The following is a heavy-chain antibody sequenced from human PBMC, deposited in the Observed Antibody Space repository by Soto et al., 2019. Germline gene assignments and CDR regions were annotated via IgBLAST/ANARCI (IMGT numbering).Heavy chain of an antibody. CDR1: GFTFSSYA. D-gene: IGHD2-15*01. Sequence: GGSLRLSCAASGFTFSSYAMSWVRQAPGKGLEWVSAISGSGGSTYYADSVKGRFTISRDNSKNTLYLQMNSLRAEDTAVYYCAGRKLATATPSWVDYWGQGTLVTVSS. J-gene: IGHJ4*02. CDR3: AGRKLATATPSWVDY. V-gene: IGHV3-23*01. CDR2: ISGSGGST.